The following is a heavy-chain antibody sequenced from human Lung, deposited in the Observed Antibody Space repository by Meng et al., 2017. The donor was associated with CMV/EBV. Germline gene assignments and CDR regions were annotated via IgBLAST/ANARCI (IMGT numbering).Heavy chain of an antibody. J-gene: IGHJ4*02. CDR2: IDDSGST. CDR3: ARGKQDAWELLAY. D-gene: IGHD1-26*01. Sequence: QVQSQGSGPGLVKPSGTLSLTCGVSGVPISSNIRWTWVRQPPGKGLEWIGDIDDSGSTNYNPSLNSRISISLDKSKNHFSLKVNSVTAADTAVYYCARGKQDAWELLAYWGQGALVTVSS. CDR1: GVPISSNIR. V-gene: IGHV4-4*02.